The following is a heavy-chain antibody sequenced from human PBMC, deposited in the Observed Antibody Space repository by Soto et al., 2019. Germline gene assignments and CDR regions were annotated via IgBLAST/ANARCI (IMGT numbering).Heavy chain of an antibody. D-gene: IGHD2-2*02. Sequence: GWSLRLSCAPSVFTFSTYTMSWVRQAPGKGLEWVSAISGSGAGTYYADSVKGRFTISRDNSKNTLYLQMNSLRAEDTAVYYCAKVRTQLVYKGTFDTWGQGTMVTVSS. CDR3: AKVRTQLVYKGTFDT. V-gene: IGHV3-23*01. J-gene: IGHJ3*02. CDR2: ISGSGAGT. CDR1: VFTFSTYT.